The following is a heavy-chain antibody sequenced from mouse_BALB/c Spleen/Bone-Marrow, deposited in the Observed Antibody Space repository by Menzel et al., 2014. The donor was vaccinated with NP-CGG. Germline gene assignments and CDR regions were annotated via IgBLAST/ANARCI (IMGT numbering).Heavy chain of an antibody. V-gene: IGHV7-3*02. CDR2: LRNQANGYTT. Sequence: EVKLMESGGGLVQPGGSLRLSCATSGFTFTDYYMSWVRQPPGKALEWLGFLRNQANGYTTEYSASVKGRFTISRDNSQNILYLQMNTLKAEDSATYYCARDRGLNYFDYWGQGTTLTVSS. D-gene: IGHD2-4*01. J-gene: IGHJ2*01. CDR3: ARDRGLNYFDY. CDR1: GFTFTDYY.